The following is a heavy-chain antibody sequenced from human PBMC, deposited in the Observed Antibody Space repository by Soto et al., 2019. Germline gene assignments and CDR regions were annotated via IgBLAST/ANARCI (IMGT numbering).Heavy chain of an antibody. CDR3: AQPRGERYYYYYGMDV. V-gene: IGHV3-30*18. Sequence: PGGSLRLSCAASGFTFSSYGMHWVRQAPGKGLEGVAVISYDGSNKYYADSVKGRFTISRDNSKNTLYLQMNSLRAEDTAVYYCAQPRGERYYYYYGMDVWGQGTTVTRLL. J-gene: IGHJ6*02. D-gene: IGHD1-1*01. CDR2: ISYDGSNK. CDR1: GFTFSSYG.